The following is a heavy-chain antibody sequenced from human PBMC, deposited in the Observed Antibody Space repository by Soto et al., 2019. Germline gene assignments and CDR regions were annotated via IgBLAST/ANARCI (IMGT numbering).Heavy chain of an antibody. CDR1: GFTFSDYY. D-gene: IGHD2-15*01. V-gene: IGHV3-11*01. Sequence: LRLSCAASGFTFSDYYMSWIRQAPGKGLEWASYISSSGSTIYYADSVKGRFTISRDNAKNSLYLQMNSLRAEDTAVYYCAPHPALGYCSGGSCYSGWFDPWGQGTLVTVSS. CDR2: ISSSGSTI. CDR3: APHPALGYCSGGSCYSGWFDP. J-gene: IGHJ5*02.